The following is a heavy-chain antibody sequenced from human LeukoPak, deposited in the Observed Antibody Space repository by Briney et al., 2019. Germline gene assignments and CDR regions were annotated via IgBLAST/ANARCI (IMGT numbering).Heavy chain of an antibody. V-gene: IGHV3-33*05. D-gene: IGHD3-22*01. CDR2: VSYDGSDK. J-gene: IGHJ4*02. CDR1: GFTFSNYD. CDR3: ARDSRGPDY. Sequence: GRSLRLSCAASGFTFSNYDMYWVREAPGRGRDWVAVVSYDGSDKYYADSVKGRFTISRDNSKNTLYLQITGLRVEDTAVYYCARDSRGPDYWGQGALVTVSS.